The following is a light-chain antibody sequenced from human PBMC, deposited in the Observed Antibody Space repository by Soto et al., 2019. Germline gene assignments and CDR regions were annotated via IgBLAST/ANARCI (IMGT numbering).Light chain of an antibody. CDR1: SSDVAAYNY. CDR2: DVS. Sequence: QSALTQPRSVSGSPGQSVTISCTGTSSDVAAYNYVSWYLQHPGKAPKVMIYDVSKRPSGVPDRFSGSKSGNTASLTISGLQSEDEADYYCCSFAGNYIYVFGTGTKVTVL. CDR3: CSFAGNYIYV. V-gene: IGLV2-11*01. J-gene: IGLJ1*01.